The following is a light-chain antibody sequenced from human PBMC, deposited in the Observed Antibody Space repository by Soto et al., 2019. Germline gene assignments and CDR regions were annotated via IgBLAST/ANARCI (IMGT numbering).Light chain of an antibody. CDR1: QSISSW. CDR3: QQYNSYDMWS. J-gene: IGKJ1*01. Sequence: DIQMTQSPSTLSASVGDRVTITCRASQSISSWLVWYQQKPGKAPKLLIYGASSFESGVPSRFSGSGSGTEFTLTISSLQPDDFATYYCQQYNSYDMWSFGQGTKV. V-gene: IGKV1-5*01. CDR2: GAS.